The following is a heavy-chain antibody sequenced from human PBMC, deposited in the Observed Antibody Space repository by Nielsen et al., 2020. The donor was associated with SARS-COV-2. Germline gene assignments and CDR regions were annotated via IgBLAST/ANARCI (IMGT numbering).Heavy chain of an antibody. CDR3: ARGGGTGFYYEDLRH. D-gene: IGHD3-9*01. J-gene: IGHJ1*01. V-gene: IGHV3-11*05. CDR2: ISSRSTYT. Sequence: GGSLRLSCAASGFTFSDYYMSWIRQAPGGGLEWVSYISSRSTYTHHADSVKGRFTISRDNANISLFLQMNSLRADDTGVYYCARGGGTGFYYEDLRHWGQGSLVIVSS. CDR1: GFTFSDYY.